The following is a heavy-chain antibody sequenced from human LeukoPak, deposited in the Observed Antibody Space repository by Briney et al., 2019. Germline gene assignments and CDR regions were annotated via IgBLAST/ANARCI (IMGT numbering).Heavy chain of an antibody. CDR3: AKSYSSSWYYFDY. D-gene: IGHD6-13*01. Sequence: GGSLRLSCAASGFTFSSYAMSWVRQAPGKGLEWVSAISDSGGSTYYADSVKGRFTISRDNSKNTLYLQMNSLRAEDTAVYYCAKSYSSSWYYFDYWGQGTLVTVSS. CDR1: GFTFSSYA. V-gene: IGHV3-23*01. J-gene: IGHJ4*02. CDR2: ISDSGGST.